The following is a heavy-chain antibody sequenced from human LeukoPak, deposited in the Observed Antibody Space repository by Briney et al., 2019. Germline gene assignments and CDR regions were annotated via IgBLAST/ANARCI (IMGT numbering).Heavy chain of an antibody. V-gene: IGHV4-59*11. D-gene: IGHD2-21*02. CDR1: GGSISSHY. J-gene: IGHJ3*02. Sequence: SETLSLTCTVSGGSISSHYCSWIRQPPGKGLEWIGYIYYSGSTNYNPSLKSRVTISIDTPKKQFSLKLSSVTAADTAVYYCARLVVTATYDAFDIWGQGTMVTVSS. CDR2: IYYSGST. CDR3: ARLVVTATYDAFDI.